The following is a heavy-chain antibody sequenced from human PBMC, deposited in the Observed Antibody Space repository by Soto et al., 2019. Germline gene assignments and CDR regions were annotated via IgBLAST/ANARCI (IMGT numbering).Heavy chain of an antibody. Sequence: SETLSLTCPVSGGSISSYYLSWIRQPPGKGLEWIGYIYYSGSTNYNPSLKSRVTISVDTSKNQFSLKLSSVTAADTAVYYCARGRPYCSGGSCYSLPYNWFDPWGQGTLVTVSS. D-gene: IGHD2-15*01. CDR1: GGSISSYY. CDR3: ARGRPYCSGGSCYSLPYNWFDP. CDR2: IYYSGST. J-gene: IGHJ5*02. V-gene: IGHV4-59*01.